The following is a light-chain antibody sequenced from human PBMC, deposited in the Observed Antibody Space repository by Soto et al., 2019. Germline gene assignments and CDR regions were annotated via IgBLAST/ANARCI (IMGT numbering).Light chain of an antibody. CDR1: SSDVGGYNY. CDR3: SSYAASNNFYFV. Sequence: QPVLTQPPSASGSPGPSGTISCTGTSSDVGGYNYVSWYQQYPGRAPKLMIYEVTKRPSGVPDRFSGSKSGNTASLTVSGLQAEDEADYYCSSYAASNNFYFVFGGGTKLTVL. CDR2: EVT. V-gene: IGLV2-8*01. J-gene: IGLJ3*02.